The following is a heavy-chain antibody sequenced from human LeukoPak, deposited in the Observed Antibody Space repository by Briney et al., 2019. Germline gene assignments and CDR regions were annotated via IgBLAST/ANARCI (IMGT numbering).Heavy chain of an antibody. CDR3: ARVCQKRDSGSHDAFDI. J-gene: IGHJ3*02. V-gene: IGHV3-23*01. CDR1: GFSFSNYA. CDR2: ISGSTSRT. Sequence: GGSLRLSCAVSGFSFSNYAMNWVRQAPGKGLEWVSAISGSTSRTYYADPVKGRFTISRDNAKNPLYLQMNSLRAEDTAVYYCARVCQKRDSGSHDAFDIWGQGTMVTVSS. D-gene: IGHD1-26*01.